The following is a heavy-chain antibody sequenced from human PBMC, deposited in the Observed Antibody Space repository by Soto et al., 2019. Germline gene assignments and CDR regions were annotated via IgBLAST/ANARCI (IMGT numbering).Heavy chain of an antibody. J-gene: IGHJ6*02. CDR1: GYSFTSYW. D-gene: IGHD3-16*01. CDR2: IDPSDSYT. Sequence: LGESLKISCKGSGYSFTSYWISWVRQMPGKGLEWMGRIDPSDSYTNYSPSFQGHVTISADKSISTAYLQWSSLKASDTAMYYCARHETDDYVFSVWGQGTTVTVSS. CDR3: ARHETDDYVFSV. V-gene: IGHV5-10-1*01.